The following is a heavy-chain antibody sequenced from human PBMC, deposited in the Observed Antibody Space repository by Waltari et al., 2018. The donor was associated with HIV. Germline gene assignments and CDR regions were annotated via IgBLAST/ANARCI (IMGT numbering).Heavy chain of an antibody. CDR2: ISGSGGTT. Sequence: EVQLLESGGGLVQPGGSLRLSCAASGSTFNNYAMSWVRQAPGTGLEWISGISGSGGTTYYAGSVKGRFTISRDNSKNTLYLQMNSLRAEDTAIYYCTKVGYDILSNKLYYFGRWGQGTLVTVSS. CDR3: TKVGYDILSNKLYYFGR. D-gene: IGHD3-9*01. J-gene: IGHJ4*02. V-gene: IGHV3-23*01. CDR1: GSTFNNYA.